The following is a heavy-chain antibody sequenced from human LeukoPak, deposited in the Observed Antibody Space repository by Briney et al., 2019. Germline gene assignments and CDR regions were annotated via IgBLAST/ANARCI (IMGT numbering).Heavy chain of an antibody. V-gene: IGHV1-69*05. J-gene: IGHJ6*03. Sequence: SVKVSCKSSGGTFSSYAISWVRQAPGQGLEWMGGIIPIFGTANYAQKFQGRVTITTDESTSTAYLELSSLRSEDTALYYCARDQSTSQMDYYYYYYMDVWGKGTTVTVSS. D-gene: IGHD2-2*01. CDR1: GGTFSSYA. CDR2: IIPIFGTA. CDR3: ARDQSTSQMDYYYYYYMDV.